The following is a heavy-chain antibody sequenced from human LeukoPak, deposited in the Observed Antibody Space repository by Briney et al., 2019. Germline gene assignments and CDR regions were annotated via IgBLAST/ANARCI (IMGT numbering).Heavy chain of an antibody. CDR3: ANPRPSYSSSWYDH. V-gene: IGHV3-23*01. CDR1: GSTLRDYY. Sequence: PGGSLRLSCAAPGSTLRDYYMIWIRQAPGKGLESVSYIRGSGVSTYYADSVKGRFTISRNNSKNTMYLQLNSLRAEDTAVYYCANPRPSYSSSWYDHWGQGTLVTVSS. CDR2: IRGSGVST. J-gene: IGHJ5*02. D-gene: IGHD6-13*01.